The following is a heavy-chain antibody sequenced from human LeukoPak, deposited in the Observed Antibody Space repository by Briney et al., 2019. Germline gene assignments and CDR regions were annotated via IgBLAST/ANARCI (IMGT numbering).Heavy chain of an antibody. CDR2: ISSSSSYI. D-gene: IGHD6-19*01. J-gene: IGHJ4*02. Sequence: GGSLRHSCAGSGFTFSGYSMNRVRQAPGKGLEWVSSISSSSSYIYYADSVKGRFTISRDNAKNSLYLQMNSLRAEDTAVYYCARDTVAGSQRLFDYWGQGTLVTVSS. CDR1: GFTFSGYS. V-gene: IGHV3-21*01. CDR3: ARDTVAGSQRLFDY.